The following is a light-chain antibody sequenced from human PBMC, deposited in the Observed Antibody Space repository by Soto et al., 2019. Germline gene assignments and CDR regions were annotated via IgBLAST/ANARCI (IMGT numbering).Light chain of an antibody. V-gene: IGKV3-20*01. CDR2: GAS. CDR3: QQYGTSLLT. J-gene: IGKJ4*01. CDR1: QSISSSY. Sequence: EIVLTQSPGTLSLSPGERATLSCRASQSISSSYLAWYQLKPGQAPRLLIYGASSRATGIPDRFSGSGSGTDFTLTISRLEPEDFAVYYCQQYGTSLLTFGGGTKVEIK.